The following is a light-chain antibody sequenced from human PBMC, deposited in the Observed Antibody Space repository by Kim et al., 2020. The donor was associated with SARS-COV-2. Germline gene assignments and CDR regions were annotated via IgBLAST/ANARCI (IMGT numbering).Light chain of an antibody. CDR2: SNN. CDR1: SSNIGSNY. CDR3: AAWDDSLSGWV. Sequence: QSVLTQPPSASGTSGQRVTISCSGSSSNIGSNYVYWYQQLPGTAPKLLIYSNNQRPSGVPDRFSGSKSGTSASLAISGLRSEDEADYYCAAWDDSLSGWVFGGGTQLTVL. V-gene: IGLV1-47*02. J-gene: IGLJ3*02.